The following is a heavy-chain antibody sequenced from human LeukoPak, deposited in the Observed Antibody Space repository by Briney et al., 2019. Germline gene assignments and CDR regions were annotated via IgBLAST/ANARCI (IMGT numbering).Heavy chain of an antibody. V-gene: IGHV4-4*02. Sequence: SETLSLTCTVSGGSISSSNWWSWVRQPPGKGLEWIGEIYHSGSTNYNPSLKSRVTISVDKSKNQFSLKLSSVTAADTAVYYCARAATGSLGGDAFDIWGQGTMVTVSS. CDR2: IYHSGST. J-gene: IGHJ3*02. D-gene: IGHD1-1*01. CDR3: ARAATGSLGGDAFDI. CDR1: GGSISSSNW.